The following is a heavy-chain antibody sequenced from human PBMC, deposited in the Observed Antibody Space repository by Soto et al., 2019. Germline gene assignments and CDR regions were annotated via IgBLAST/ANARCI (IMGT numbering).Heavy chain of an antibody. CDR1: GFTFSSYA. D-gene: IGHD4-4*01. Sequence: GGALRLSCAASGFTFSSYAMSWVRQAPGKGLEWVSAISGSSGSTYYADSVKGRFTISRDNSKNTLYLQMNSLRAEDTAVYYCAKDHYSKYVGPLDYWGQGTLVPVSS. CDR3: AKDHYSKYVGPLDY. CDR2: ISGSSGST. V-gene: IGHV3-23*01. J-gene: IGHJ4*02.